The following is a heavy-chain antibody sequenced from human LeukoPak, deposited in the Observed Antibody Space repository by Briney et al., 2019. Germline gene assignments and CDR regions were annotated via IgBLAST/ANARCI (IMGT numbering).Heavy chain of an antibody. D-gene: IGHD3-16*01. Sequence: SETLSLTCTVSGGSISSSSYYWGWIRQPPGKGLEWIGSIYYSGSTYYNPSLKSRVTISVDTSKNQFSLKLSSVTAADTAVYYCARVRVRWGRAHSFDHWGQGTLVTVPS. J-gene: IGHJ4*02. CDR1: GGSISSSSYY. CDR2: IYYSGST. CDR3: ARVRVRWGRAHSFDH. V-gene: IGHV4-39*07.